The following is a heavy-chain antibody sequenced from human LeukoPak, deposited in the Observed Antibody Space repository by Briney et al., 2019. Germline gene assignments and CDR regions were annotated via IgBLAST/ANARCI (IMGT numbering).Heavy chain of an antibody. CDR1: GFTFSSYA. V-gene: IGHV3-9*01. CDR2: ISWNSGSM. D-gene: IGHD5-12*01. Sequence: PGGSLRLSCAASGFTFSSYAMSWVRQAPGKGLEWVSGISWNSGSMGYADSVKGRFTISRDNAKNSLYLQMNSLRAEDTAFYYRAKVRYSGYDWDFDYWGQGTLVTVSS. J-gene: IGHJ4*02. CDR3: AKVRYSGYDWDFDY.